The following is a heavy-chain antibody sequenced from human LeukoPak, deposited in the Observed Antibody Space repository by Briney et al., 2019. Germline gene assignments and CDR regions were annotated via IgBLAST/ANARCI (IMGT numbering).Heavy chain of an antibody. CDR2: ISSRSTYL. D-gene: IGHD5-18*01. Sequence: GGSLRLSCAASGFTFSDYSMTWVRQAPGKGLESVSSISSRSTYLYYADSVKGRFTISRDNAKNSLYLQMNSLRAEDTAVYYCARSLRHTAMTEYYFDYWGQGTLATVSS. CDR3: ARSLRHTAMTEYYFDY. V-gene: IGHV3-21*01. J-gene: IGHJ4*02. CDR1: GFTFSDYS.